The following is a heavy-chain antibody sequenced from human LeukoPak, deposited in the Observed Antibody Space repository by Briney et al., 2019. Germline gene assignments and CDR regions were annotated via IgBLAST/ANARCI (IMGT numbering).Heavy chain of an antibody. V-gene: IGHV3-23*01. D-gene: IGHD2-21*02. J-gene: IGHJ5*02. CDR3: ARKKCGGDCNSFNWFDP. Sequence: PGGSLRLSCAASGFTFSNYGMSWVRQAPGKGLEWVSGISGSGVTTYYADSVKGRFTISRDNSKNTVYPQMDSLRAEDTAVYYCARKKCGGDCNSFNWFDPWGQGTLVTVSS. CDR1: GFTFSNYG. CDR2: ISGSGVTT.